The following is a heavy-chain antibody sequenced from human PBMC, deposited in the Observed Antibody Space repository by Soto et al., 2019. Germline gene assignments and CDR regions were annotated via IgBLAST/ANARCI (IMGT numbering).Heavy chain of an antibody. Sequence: PGGSLRLSCSASGFTFSSYAMYWVRQAPGKGLEYVSAISSNGGSTYYADSVKGRFTISRDNSKNTLYLQMSSLRAEDTAVYYCVKGGLRYFEPYWGQGTLVTVSS. CDR3: VKGGLRYFEPY. CDR1: GFTFSSYA. D-gene: IGHD3-9*01. V-gene: IGHV3-64D*06. J-gene: IGHJ4*02. CDR2: ISSNGGST.